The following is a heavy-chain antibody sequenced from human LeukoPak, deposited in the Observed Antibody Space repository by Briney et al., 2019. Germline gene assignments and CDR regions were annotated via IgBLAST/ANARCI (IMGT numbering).Heavy chain of an antibody. CDR2: IKQDGSEN. CDR3: ALLGYSYGAYYFDY. V-gene: IGHV3-7*01. D-gene: IGHD5-18*01. CDR1: GFTFSSYW. Sequence: GGSLRLSCAASGFTFSSYWMNWVRQAPGKGLEWVANIKQDGSENYYVDSVKGRFTISRDNAKNSLYLQMNSLRAEDTAVYYCALLGYSYGAYYFDYWGQGTLVTVSS. J-gene: IGHJ4*02.